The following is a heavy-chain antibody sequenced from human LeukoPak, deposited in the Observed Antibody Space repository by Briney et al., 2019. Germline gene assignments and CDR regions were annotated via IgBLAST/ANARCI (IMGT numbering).Heavy chain of an antibody. Sequence: GASETVSCTASGYTFTDYYIHWVRQSPGQGLERMVWINPNDCDTNYAQKFQGRVTITRDTSISTAHVEVSRLRSDDGAVYYCARANFLCCNSSTCLFGYWGQGTLVTVSS. D-gene: IGHD2/OR15-2a*01. CDR1: GYTFTDYY. CDR3: ARANFLCCNSSTCLFGY. CDR2: INPNDCDT. V-gene: IGHV1-2*02. J-gene: IGHJ4*02.